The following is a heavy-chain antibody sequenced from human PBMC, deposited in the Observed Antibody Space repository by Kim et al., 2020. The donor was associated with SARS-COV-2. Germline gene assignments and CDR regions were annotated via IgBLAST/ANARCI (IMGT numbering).Heavy chain of an antibody. CDR3: ARGEGSWSLTPFAY. Sequence: SETLSLTCTVSGGSISSYYWTWIRQPPGKGLEWIGYIHHSGSSNYNPSLKSRVTISVDTSKNQFSLRLNSVTAADTAVYYCARGEGSWSLTPFAYWGQGTLVTVS. J-gene: IGHJ4*02. V-gene: IGHV4-59*01. CDR2: IHHSGSS. D-gene: IGHD6-13*01. CDR1: GGSISSYY.